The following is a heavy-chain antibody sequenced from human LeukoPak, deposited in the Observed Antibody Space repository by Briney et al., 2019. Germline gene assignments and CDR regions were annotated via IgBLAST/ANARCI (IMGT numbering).Heavy chain of an antibody. D-gene: IGHD2-2*01. Sequence: PGGSLRLSCAASGFTFSSYAMSWVRQAPGKGLEWVSAISGSGGSTYYADSVKGRFTISRDNSKNTLYLQMNSLRAEDTAVYYCARDQKDIVVVPAATSNFYYYYYMDVWGKGTTVTVSS. CDR3: ARDQKDIVVVPAATSNFYYYYYMDV. CDR2: ISGSGGST. J-gene: IGHJ6*03. CDR1: GFTFSSYA. V-gene: IGHV3-23*01.